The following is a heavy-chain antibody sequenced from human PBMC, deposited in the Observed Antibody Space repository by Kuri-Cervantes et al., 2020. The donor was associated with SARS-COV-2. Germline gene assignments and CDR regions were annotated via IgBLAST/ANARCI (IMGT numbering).Heavy chain of an antibody. CDR3: AREGYYDSSGNYAATGMDV. CDR1: GFTFSSYA. D-gene: IGHD3-22*01. CDR2: ISDDGKKK. J-gene: IGHJ6*03. Sequence: GGSLRLSCVASGFTFSSYAIHCVRQAPGKGLEWVAVISDDGKKKYYADSVKGRFTISRDNSKNTVYLQMNSLRSEDTAVYYCAREGYYDSSGNYAATGMDVWGKGTTVTVSS. V-gene: IGHV3-30*04.